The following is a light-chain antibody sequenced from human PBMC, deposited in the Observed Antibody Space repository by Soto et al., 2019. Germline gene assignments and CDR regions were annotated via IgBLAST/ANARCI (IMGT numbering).Light chain of an antibody. Sequence: QLVLTQSPSASASLGASVKLTCTLSSGHSNYAIAWHQQQPEKGPRYLMKFNSDGSHIKGDGIPDLFSGSSSGTERYLTISSLQSEDEADYYCQTWGTGIWVFGGGTNVTVL. J-gene: IGLJ3*02. CDR1: SGHSNYA. V-gene: IGLV4-69*01. CDR2: FNSDGSH. CDR3: QTWGTGIWV.